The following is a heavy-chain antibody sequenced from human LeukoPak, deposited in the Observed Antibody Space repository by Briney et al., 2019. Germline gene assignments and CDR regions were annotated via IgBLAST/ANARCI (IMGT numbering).Heavy chain of an antibody. CDR2: ISAYNGNT. CDR1: GYTFTSYG. D-gene: IGHD4-17*01. CDR3: ARDRATVTTGDVQGDY. V-gene: IGHV1-18*01. J-gene: IGHJ4*02. Sequence: GASVKVSCKASGYTFTSYGISWVRQAPGQGLEWMGWISAYNGNTNYAQKLQGRVTMTTDTSTSTAYMELRILRSDDTAVYYCARDRATVTTGDVQGDYWGQGTLVTVSS.